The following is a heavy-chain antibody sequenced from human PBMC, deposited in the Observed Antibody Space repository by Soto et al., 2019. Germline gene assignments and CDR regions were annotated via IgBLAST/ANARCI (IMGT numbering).Heavy chain of an antibody. CDR2: IIPIFGTA. CDR3: ARGPDIVVVPAAIKGVPSWFDP. Sequence: QVQLVQSGAEVKKPGSSVKVSCKASGGTFSSYAISWVRQAPGQGLEWMGGIIPIFGTANYAQKFQGRVTITADKSTSTAYMGLSSLRSEDTAVYYCARGPDIVVVPAAIKGVPSWFDPWGQGTLVTVSS. D-gene: IGHD2-2*02. V-gene: IGHV1-69*06. CDR1: GGTFSSYA. J-gene: IGHJ5*02.